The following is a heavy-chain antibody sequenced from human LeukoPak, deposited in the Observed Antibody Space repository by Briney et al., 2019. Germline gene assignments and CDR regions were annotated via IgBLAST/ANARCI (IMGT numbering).Heavy chain of an antibody. CDR2: INHSGST. CDR1: GGSFSGYY. J-gene: IGHJ4*02. Sequence: SETLSLTCAVYGGSFSGYYWSWIRQPPGKGLEWIGEINHSGSTNYNPSLKSRVTISVDTSKNQFSLKLSSVTAADTAVYYCARWHYYDSSATGDHWGQGTLVTVSS. V-gene: IGHV4-34*01. CDR3: ARWHYYDSSATGDH. D-gene: IGHD3-22*01.